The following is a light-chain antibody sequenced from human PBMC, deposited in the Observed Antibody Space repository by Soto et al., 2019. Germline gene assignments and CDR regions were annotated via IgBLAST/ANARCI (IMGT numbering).Light chain of an antibody. J-gene: IGLJ1*01. CDR3: SAYTVSRTYV. Sequence: QSVRTQPASVSGSPGQSITISCTVTSSDVGAYNFVSWHQQHPGKAPKLMIYNVYDRPSGISYRFSGSKSGNTASLTISGLQGEDEADYYCSAYTVSRTYVFGTGTKVTVL. V-gene: IGLV2-14*03. CDR1: SSDVGAYNF. CDR2: NVY.